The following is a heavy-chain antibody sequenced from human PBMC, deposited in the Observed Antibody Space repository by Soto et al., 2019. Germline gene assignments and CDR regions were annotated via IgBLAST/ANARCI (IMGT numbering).Heavy chain of an antibody. D-gene: IGHD3-16*01. CDR2: IIPIFGTA. J-gene: IGHJ6*02. CDR1: GGTFSSYA. CDR3: ARHLGGNHYYYGMDV. V-gene: IGHV1-69*12. Sequence: QVQLVQSGAEVKKPGSSVKVSCKASGGTFSSYAISWVRQAPGQGLEWMGGIIPIFGTADYAQKFQGRVTITADESASTAYMDLSSLGSEDTAVYYCARHLGGNHYYYGMDVWGQGTTVTVSS.